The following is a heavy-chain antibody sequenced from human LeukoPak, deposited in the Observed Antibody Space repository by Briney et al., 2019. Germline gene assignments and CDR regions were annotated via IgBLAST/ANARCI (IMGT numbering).Heavy chain of an antibody. J-gene: IGHJ4*02. V-gene: IGHV3-30*04. CDR2: ISYDGSNE. CDR3: AKDFLAAGEYYYGSGSYYPFDY. CDR1: GFTFSSYV. Sequence: PGGSLRLSCAASGFTFSSYVMHWVRQAPGKGLEWVAIISYDGSNEYYADSVKGRFTISRDNSKNTLYLQMNSLRAEDTAVYYCAKDFLAAGEYYYGSGSYYPFDYWGQGTLVTVSS. D-gene: IGHD3-10*01.